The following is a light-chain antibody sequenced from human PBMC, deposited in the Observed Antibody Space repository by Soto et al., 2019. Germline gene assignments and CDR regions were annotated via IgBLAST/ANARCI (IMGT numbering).Light chain of an antibody. Sequence: EIMMTQSPATLSVSPGERATLSCRASQSVSSNLAWYQQKPGQAPRLLIYGASTRATGIPARFSGSGSGTEFTLTISILQSEDFAVYYCQQYNNWPGTFGQGTKVDI. CDR3: QQYNNWPGT. CDR1: QSVSSN. V-gene: IGKV3-15*01. CDR2: GAS. J-gene: IGKJ1*01.